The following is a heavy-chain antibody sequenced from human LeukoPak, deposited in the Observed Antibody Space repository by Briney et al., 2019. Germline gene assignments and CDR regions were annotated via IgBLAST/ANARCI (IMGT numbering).Heavy chain of an antibody. V-gene: IGHV4-4*02. CDR3: ARDIETMVRGVILYYFDY. Sequence: SGTLSLTCAVSGGSISSSNWWSWVRQPPGKGLEGIGEIYHSGSTNHNPSLKSRVTISVDKSKNQLSLKLSSVTAAATAVYYCARDIETMVRGVILYYFDYWGQGTLVTVSS. CDR1: GGSISSSNW. CDR2: IYHSGST. J-gene: IGHJ4*02. D-gene: IGHD3-10*01.